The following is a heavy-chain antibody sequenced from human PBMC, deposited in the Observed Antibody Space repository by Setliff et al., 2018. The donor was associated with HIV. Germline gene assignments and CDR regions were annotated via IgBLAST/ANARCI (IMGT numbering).Heavy chain of an antibody. V-gene: IGHV4-61*02. D-gene: IGHD3-10*01. CDR1: GGSISSGSYY. J-gene: IGHJ3*02. CDR2: IYTSGTT. Sequence: KTSETLSLTCNVSGGSISSGSYYWTWIRQPAGKGLEWIGRIYTSGTTNYNPSLKSRVTMSVDTSKNQFPLKLSSVTAADTAVYYCARAGSMVRGVIISAIDIWGQGTMVTVSS. CDR3: ARAGSMVRGVIISAIDI.